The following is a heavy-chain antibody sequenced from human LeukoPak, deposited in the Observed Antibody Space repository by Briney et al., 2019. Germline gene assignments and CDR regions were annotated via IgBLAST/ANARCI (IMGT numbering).Heavy chain of an antibody. CDR1: GYTFTGYY. CDR2: MNPNSGNT. V-gene: IGHV1-8*02. CDR3: ARVHNSSGYPDDY. D-gene: IGHD3-22*01. Sequence: GASVKVSCKASGYTFTGYYMHWARQATGQGLEWMGWMNPNSGNTGYAQKFQGRVTMTRNTSISTAYMELSSLRSEDTAVYYCARVHNSSGYPDDYWGQGTLVTVSS. J-gene: IGHJ4*02.